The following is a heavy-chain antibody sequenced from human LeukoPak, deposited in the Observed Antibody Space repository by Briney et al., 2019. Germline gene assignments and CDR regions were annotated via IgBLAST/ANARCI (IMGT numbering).Heavy chain of an antibody. CDR1: GFTFSSYS. J-gene: IGHJ4*02. Sequence: GGALRLSCAASGFTFSSYSMNWVRQAPGKGLEGVANIKEDGSEKYYVDSMEGRFTVSRDNAKNSLYLQMDSLRAEDTAVYYCARGGTFVSDYWGQGTLVTVSS. CDR2: IKEDGSEK. V-gene: IGHV3-7*01. CDR3: ARGGTFVSDY. D-gene: IGHD1-1*01.